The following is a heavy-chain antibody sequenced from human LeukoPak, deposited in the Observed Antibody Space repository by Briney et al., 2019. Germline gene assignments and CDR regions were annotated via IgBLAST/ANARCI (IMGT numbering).Heavy chain of an antibody. J-gene: IGHJ4*02. D-gene: IGHD3-10*01. Sequence: GGSLRLSCAASGFTFCSYEMTWVRQAPGKGLERVSYISSSRSTIYYADSVKGRFTISRDNAKNSLYLQMNSLRAEDTAVYYCAGSGSGLTKRDYWGQGTLVTVSS. V-gene: IGHV3-48*03. CDR2: ISSSRSTI. CDR3: AGSGSGLTKRDY. CDR1: GFTFCSYE.